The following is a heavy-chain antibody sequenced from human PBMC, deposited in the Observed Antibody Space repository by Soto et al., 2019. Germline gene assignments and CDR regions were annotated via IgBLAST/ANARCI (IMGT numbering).Heavy chain of an antibody. CDR3: ARAGSLSIAVAHYFSGDFAY. CDR2: ISAYNGNT. D-gene: IGHD6-19*01. J-gene: IGHJ4*02. CDR1: GYTFTSYG. V-gene: IGHV1-18*01. Sequence: ASVKVSCKASGYTFTSYGISWVRQAPGQGLEWMGWISAYNGNTNYAQKLQGRVTMTTDTSTSTAYMELRSLRSDDTAVYYCARAGSLSIAVAHYFSGDFAYWGQGTLVIVSS.